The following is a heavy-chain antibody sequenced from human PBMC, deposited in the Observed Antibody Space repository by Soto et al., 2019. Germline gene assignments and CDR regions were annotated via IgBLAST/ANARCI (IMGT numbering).Heavy chain of an antibody. J-gene: IGHJ6*02. CDR3: AGDTWGSGYRGRDYYGLDV. Sequence: EVQLVESGGGLVKPGGSLRLSCTASGFTFSSYNMNWVRQAPGKGLEWVSSITSTGSHINYADSMKGRFTISRDNAKRSLYLQMNSLRAEDTAVYYCAGDTWGSGYRGRDYYGLDVWGQGTTVTVSS. CDR1: GFTFSSYN. CDR2: ITSTGSHI. V-gene: IGHV3-21*01. D-gene: IGHD3-3*01.